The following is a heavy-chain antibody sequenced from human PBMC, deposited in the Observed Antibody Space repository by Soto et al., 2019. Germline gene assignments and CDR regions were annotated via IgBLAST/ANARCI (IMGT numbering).Heavy chain of an antibody. CDR3: AKGLYDNSAYSYPN. D-gene: IGHD3-22*01. CDR1: GFTFRNYV. V-gene: IGHV3-23*01. J-gene: IGHJ1*01. CDR2: ISSSGGTP. Sequence: XGSLEHSCAASGFTFRNYVMSGVRQSPGKGLEWVSSISSSGGTPYYRDSVEGRFTISRDNSKDTLYLQMHSLRAEDPAVYFCAKGLYDNSAYSYPNWGQGTLVTVSS.